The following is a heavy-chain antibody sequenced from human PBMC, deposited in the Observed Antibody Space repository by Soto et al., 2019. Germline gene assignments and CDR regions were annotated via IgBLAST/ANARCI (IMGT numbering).Heavy chain of an antibody. V-gene: IGHV2-5*01. J-gene: IGHJ5*02. CDR1: VFSLSASGAS. CDR2: IYWNDDK. CDR3: VHRLDVPGLAFDP. Sequence: SGPRLVNPXQTLRLTCAFSVFSLSASGASVGWIRQPPGKALEWLAHIYWNDDKRYSPSLRSRLTISKDTSKNQVVLTFTNMDPADTGPYYCVHRLDVPGLAFDPWGQGTLVTVSS. D-gene: IGHD3-10*02.